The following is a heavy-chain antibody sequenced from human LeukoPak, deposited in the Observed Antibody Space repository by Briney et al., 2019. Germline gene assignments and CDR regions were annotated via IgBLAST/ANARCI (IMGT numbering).Heavy chain of an antibody. J-gene: IGHJ4*02. D-gene: IGHD6-19*01. V-gene: IGHV4-59*08. Sequence: SETLSLTCTVSGGSISSRYWSWFRQPPGRGLEWIGYIYYSGSTNYNASLKSRVTISVDTSKNQFSLKLSSVTAADTAVYYCARGGWYQDYWGQGTLVTVSS. CDR1: GGSISSRY. CDR2: IYYSGST. CDR3: ARGGWYQDY.